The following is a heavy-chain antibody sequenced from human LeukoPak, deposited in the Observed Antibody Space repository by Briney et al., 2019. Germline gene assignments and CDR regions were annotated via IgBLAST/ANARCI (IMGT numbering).Heavy chain of an antibody. Sequence: SETLSLTCTVSSGSINNYYWSWIRQPPGKGLELIGFIYYNGYTNYNPSLRSRVTMSVDTSKNQFSLTVTSVTAADTAVCHCARRSWSQWVFDYWGQGTPVTVSS. D-gene: IGHD1-26*01. CDR1: SGSINNYY. CDR3: ARRSWSQWVFDY. V-gene: IGHV4-59*08. CDR2: IYYNGYT. J-gene: IGHJ4*02.